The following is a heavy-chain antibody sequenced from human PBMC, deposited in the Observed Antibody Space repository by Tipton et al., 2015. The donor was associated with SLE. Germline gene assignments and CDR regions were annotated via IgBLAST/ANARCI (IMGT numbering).Heavy chain of an antibody. Sequence: LRLSCAASGFTVSRNYMSWVRQPPGKGLEWIGSIYYSGSTYYNPSLKSRVTISVDTSKNQFSLKLSSVTAADTAVYYCARGGGRDYVWGSYYYWGQGTLVTVSS. J-gene: IGHJ4*02. CDR2: IYYSGST. CDR3: ARGGGRDYVWGSYYY. CDR1: GFTVSRNY. V-gene: IGHV4-39*07. D-gene: IGHD3-16*01.